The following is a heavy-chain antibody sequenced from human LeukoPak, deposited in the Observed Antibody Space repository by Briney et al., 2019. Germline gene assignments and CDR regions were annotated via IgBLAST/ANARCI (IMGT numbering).Heavy chain of an antibody. J-gene: IGHJ4*02. CDR3: ARASSGSYSAALDY. CDR1: GFTFSSYA. D-gene: IGHD3-10*01. CDR2: ISYDGSNK. Sequence: GGSLRLSCAASGFTFSSYAMHWVRQAPGKGLEWVAVISYDGSNKYYADSVKGRFTISRDNSKNTLYLQMNSLRAEDTAVYYCARASSGSYSAALDYWGQGTLVTVSS. V-gene: IGHV3-30-3*01.